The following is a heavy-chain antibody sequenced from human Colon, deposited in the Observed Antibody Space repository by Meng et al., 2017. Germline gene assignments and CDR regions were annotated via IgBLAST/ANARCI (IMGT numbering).Heavy chain of an antibody. CDR3: ARDLRAASDY. CDR2: IDHEGSST. D-gene: IGHD6-13*01. CDR1: GFTFSSYY. J-gene: IGHJ4*02. Sequence: GGSLRLSCAASGFTFSSYYMNWVRQVPGKGLVWVSRIDHEGSSTGYADPVKGRFTISRDNAKNTLYLQMNSLKAEDTALYYCARDLRAASDYWGQGTLVTVSS. V-gene: IGHV3-74*01.